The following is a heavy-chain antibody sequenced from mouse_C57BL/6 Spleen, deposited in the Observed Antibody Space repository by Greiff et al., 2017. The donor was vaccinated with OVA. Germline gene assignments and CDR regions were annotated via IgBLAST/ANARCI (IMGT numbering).Heavy chain of an antibody. J-gene: IGHJ3*01. CDR3: ARSVLITTVVAKGWFAY. CDR1: GYTFTGYW. D-gene: IGHD1-1*01. V-gene: IGHV1-9*01. CDR2: ILPGSGST. Sequence: VQLQQSGAELMKPGASVKLSCKATGYTFTGYWIEWVKQRPGHGLEWIGEILPGSGSTNYNEKFKGKATFTADTSSNTAYMQLSSLTTEDSAIYYCARSVLITTVVAKGWFAYWGQGTLVTVSA.